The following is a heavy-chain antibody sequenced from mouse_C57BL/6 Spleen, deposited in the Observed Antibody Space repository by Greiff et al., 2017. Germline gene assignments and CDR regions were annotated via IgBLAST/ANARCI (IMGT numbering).Heavy chain of an antibody. D-gene: IGHD2-4*01. CDR2: IDPSDSYT. CDR3: AILYEYDVGSYYDY. J-gene: IGHJ2*01. CDR1: GYTFTSYW. Sequence: VQLQQPGAELVKPGASVKLSCKASGYTFTSYWMQWVKQRPGQGLEWIGEIDPSDSYTNYNQKFKGKATLTVDTSSSTAYMQLSSLTSEDSAVYYCAILYEYDVGSYYDYWGQGTTLTVSS. V-gene: IGHV1-50*01.